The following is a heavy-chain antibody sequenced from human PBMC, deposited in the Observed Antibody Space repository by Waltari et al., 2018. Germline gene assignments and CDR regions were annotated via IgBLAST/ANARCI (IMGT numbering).Heavy chain of an antibody. Sequence: QLQLQESGPGLVNPSENLSLTCNVSGVSISTSRSYWGWIRQPPGKGLDWIGSLHYGGSSYFNPSLKSRVTLSVATSKNQFSLKLTPVTAAETAVYYCATLPIPLELWYFDLWGRGTLVTVSS. D-gene: IGHD1-7*01. CDR2: LHYGGSS. CDR3: ATLPIPLELWYFDL. V-gene: IGHV4-39*01. J-gene: IGHJ2*01. CDR1: GVSISTSRSY.